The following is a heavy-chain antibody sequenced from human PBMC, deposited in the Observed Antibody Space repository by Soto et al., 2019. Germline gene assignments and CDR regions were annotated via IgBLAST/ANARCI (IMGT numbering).Heavy chain of an antibody. V-gene: IGHV4-34*02. J-gene: IGHJ4*02. CDR2: INQSGTT. CDR3: ARAFGSMIRAPAY. D-gene: IGHD3-16*01. Sequence: QVHLQQWGAGLLKPSETLSLTCAVYNESFSGHYWSWIRQAPGRGLESIGAINQSGTTNYNPSLRSRATISVATFMNQFSLRLPSVTAADTAVYFCARAFGSMIRAPAYWGQGTLVTVSS. CDR1: NESFSGHY.